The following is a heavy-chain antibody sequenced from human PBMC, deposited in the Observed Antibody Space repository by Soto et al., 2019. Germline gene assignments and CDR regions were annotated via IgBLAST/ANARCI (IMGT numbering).Heavy chain of an antibody. J-gene: IGHJ4*02. CDR1: GFTFSSYS. V-gene: IGHV3-48*01. D-gene: IGHD3-22*01. Sequence: EVQRVESGGGLVQPGGSLRLSCAASGFTFSSYSMNWVRQAPGKGLEWVSYISSSSSTIYYADSVKGRFTISRDNAKNSLYLQMNSLRAEDTAVYYCARDYYDSSGYYENFDYWGQGTLVTVSS. CDR2: ISSSSSTI. CDR3: ARDYYDSSGYYENFDY.